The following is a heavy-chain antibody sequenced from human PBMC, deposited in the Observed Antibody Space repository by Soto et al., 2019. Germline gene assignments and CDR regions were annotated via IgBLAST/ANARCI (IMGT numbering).Heavy chain of an antibody. CDR3: ARIRVVGGRRTYYYYGMDV. CDR1: GVTFSSYA. CDR2: IIPIFGTA. Sequence: QVQLVQSGAEVKKPGSSVKVSCKASGVTFSSYAISWVRQAPGQGLEWMVGIIPIFGTANYAQKFQGRVTITADESTSTAYMELSSLRSEDTAVYYCARIRVVGGRRTYYYYGMDVWGQGTTVTVSS. D-gene: IGHD2-15*01. J-gene: IGHJ6*02. V-gene: IGHV1-69*01.